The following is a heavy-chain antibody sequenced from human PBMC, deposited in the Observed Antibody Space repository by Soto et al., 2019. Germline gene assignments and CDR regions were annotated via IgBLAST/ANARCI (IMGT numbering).Heavy chain of an antibody. V-gene: IGHV3-15*07. CDR2: IKSKGSGGTT. CDR3: SKQRGPSGYSYYGLEV. J-gene: IGHJ6*01. CDR1: GFDFTPAW. D-gene: IGHD2-15*01. Sequence: QVVESGGGLVTPGASISLSCVGSGFDFTPAWMHWVRQAPGTGLEWVGRIKSKGSGGTTDYSAPVKGRFTISRDDSKNTVYLQMNSRKSEDTAVYFCSKQRGPSGYSYYGLEVWGQGITVTVTS.